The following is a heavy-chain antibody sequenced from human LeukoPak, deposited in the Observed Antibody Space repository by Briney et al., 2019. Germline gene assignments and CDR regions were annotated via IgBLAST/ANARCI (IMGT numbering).Heavy chain of an antibody. CDR1: GGTFSSYA. D-gene: IGHD2-15*01. CDR3: ARDRDIVVVVAATYHYYGMDV. V-gene: IGHV1-69*01. CDR2: IIPIFGTA. J-gene: IGHJ6*02. Sequence: GSSVKVSCKASGGTFSSYAISWVRQAPGQGLEWMGGIIPIFGTANYARKFQGRVTITADESTSTAYMELSSLRSEDTAVYYCARDRDIVVVVAATYHYYGMDVWGQGTTVTVSS.